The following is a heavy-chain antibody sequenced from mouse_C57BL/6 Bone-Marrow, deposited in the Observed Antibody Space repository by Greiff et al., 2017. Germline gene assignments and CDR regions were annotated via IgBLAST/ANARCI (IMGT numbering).Heavy chain of an antibody. J-gene: IGHJ4*01. CDR2: IRLKSDNYAT. V-gene: IGHV6-3*01. D-gene: IGHD2-4*01. Sequence: EVMLVESGGGLVQPGGSMKLSCVASGFTFSNYWMNWVRQSPEKGLEWVAQIRLKSDNYATHYAESVKGRFTISSDDSKSSVYLQMNNLRAEETGIYYCTGWRLRRGYYAMDYWGQGTSVTVSS. CDR1: GFTFSNYW. CDR3: TGWRLRRGYYAMDY.